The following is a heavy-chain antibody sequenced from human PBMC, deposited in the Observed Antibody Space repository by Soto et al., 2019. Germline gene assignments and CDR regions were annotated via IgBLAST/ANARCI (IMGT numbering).Heavy chain of an antibody. CDR2: INPSGGST. J-gene: IGHJ3*02. V-gene: IGHV1-46*01. D-gene: IGHD3-22*01. Sequence: ASVKVSCKSSGYTFTHYGVSWVRQAPGQGLEWMGIINPSGGSTSYAQKFQGRVTMTRDTSTSTVYMELSSLRSEDTAVYYCARALFYYYDSSGYYYDAFDIWGQGTMVT. CDR3: ARALFYYYDSSGYYYDAFDI. CDR1: GYTFTHYG.